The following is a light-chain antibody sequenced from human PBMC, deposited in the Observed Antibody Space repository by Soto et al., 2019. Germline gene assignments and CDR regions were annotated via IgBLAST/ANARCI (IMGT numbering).Light chain of an antibody. CDR1: QSFNSIY. V-gene: IGKV3-20*01. CDR2: GAS. CDR3: HQYDSWT. J-gene: IGKJ1*01. Sequence: EIVLTQSPGTLSLSPGERATLSCRASQSFNSIYLAWYQQEPGQAPRLLIYGASSRATGIPDRFSGSGSGTDSTLTISRLEPEDFAVYYCHQYDSWTFGQGTKVDIK.